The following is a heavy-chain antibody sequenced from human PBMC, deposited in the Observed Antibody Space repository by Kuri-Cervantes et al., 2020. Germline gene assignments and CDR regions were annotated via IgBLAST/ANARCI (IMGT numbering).Heavy chain of an antibody. D-gene: IGHD3-3*01. J-gene: IGHJ4*02. CDR1: GFIFNNYW. V-gene: IGHV3-21*06. CDR3: ARDVTSFGVVTRYFDF. CDR2: ISSSSTFI. Sequence: GESLKISCAASGFIFNNYWMSWVRQAPGKGLEWVSSISSSSTFIYYADSVKGRFTISRDNANNSLFLQMNSLRADDTAVYYCARDVTSFGVVTRYFDFWGQGTLVTVSS.